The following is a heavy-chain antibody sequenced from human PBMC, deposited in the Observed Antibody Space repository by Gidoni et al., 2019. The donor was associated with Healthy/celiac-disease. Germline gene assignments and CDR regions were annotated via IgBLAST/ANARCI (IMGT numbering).Heavy chain of an antibody. CDR2: INSDGSST. Sequence: EVQLVESGGGLVQPGGSLRLSCAASGFTFSSYWLHWVRQAPGKGLVWVSRINSDGSSTSYADSVKGRFTISRDNAKNTLYLQMNSLRAEDTAVYYCARVLGYCSSTSCRYYFDYWGQGTLVTVSS. D-gene: IGHD2-2*03. CDR3: ARVLGYCSSTSCRYYFDY. V-gene: IGHV3-74*01. J-gene: IGHJ4*02. CDR1: GFTFSSYW.